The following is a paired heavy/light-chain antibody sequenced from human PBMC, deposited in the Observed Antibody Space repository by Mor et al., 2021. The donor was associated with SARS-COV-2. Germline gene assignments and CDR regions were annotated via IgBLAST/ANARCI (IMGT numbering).Light chain of an antibody. CDR3: YSAADNNLV. CDR1: VLAKKY. CDR2: NDS. J-gene: IGLJ2*01. V-gene: IGLV3-27*01. Sequence: SYELTQPSSVSVSPGQTARITCSGDVLAKKYVRWFQQKPGQAPVMVIYNDSERPSGIPERFSGSNSGTTVTLTISGAQVDDEADYYCYSAADNNLVFGGGTKLTVL.
Heavy chain of an antibody. CDR1: GGSFRGHY. CDR3: AGPGFIGSAFDP. D-gene: IGHD3-10*01. J-gene: IGHJ5*02. V-gene: IGHV4-34*01. Sequence: QVQLQQWGTGLLKPSETLSLTCAVSGGSFRGHYWSWIRQPPGKGLEWIGEISRGGSTNYNPSLKSRVTISVDTSKNQFSLKLTSVTGADTAVYYCAGPGFIGSAFDPRGQGTLVTVSS. CDR2: ISRGGST.